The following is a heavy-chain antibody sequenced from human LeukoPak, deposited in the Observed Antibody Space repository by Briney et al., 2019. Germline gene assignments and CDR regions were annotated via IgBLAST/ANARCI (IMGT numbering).Heavy chain of an antibody. CDR1: GGSISGSY. D-gene: IGHD5-12*01. Sequence: SETLSLTCTVSGGSISGSYWSWIRQPAGKGLEWIGRIYTSGSTNYNYNPSLKSRVTMSVDTSKNQFSLKVSSVTAADTAVYYCARAPGYEIFDYWGQGTLVTVSS. CDR2: IYTSGST. V-gene: IGHV4-4*07. J-gene: IGHJ4*02. CDR3: ARAPGYEIFDY.